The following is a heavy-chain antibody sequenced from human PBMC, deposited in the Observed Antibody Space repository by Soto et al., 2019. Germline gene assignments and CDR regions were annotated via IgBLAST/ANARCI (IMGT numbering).Heavy chain of an antibody. CDR3: AHRPSYCSGGSCDSGFDY. CDR1: GFSLSTSGVG. J-gene: IGHJ4*02. Sequence: QITLKESGPPLVKPTQPLTLTCTFSGFSLSTSGVGVGWIRQPPGKDLEWLALLYWDDAKRYSPSMKSRLTITKDTSKNQVLLTRTNRDPVDTATYYWAHRPSYCSGGSCDSGFDYWGQGTLVTVSS. CDR2: LYWDDAK. D-gene: IGHD2-15*01. V-gene: IGHV2-5*02.